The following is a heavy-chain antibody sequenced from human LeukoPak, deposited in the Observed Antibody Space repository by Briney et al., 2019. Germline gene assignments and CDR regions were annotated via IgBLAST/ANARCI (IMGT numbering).Heavy chain of an antibody. CDR3: AKFTAAAPWGWFDP. Sequence: GGSLRLSCAASGFTFSSYAMCWVRQAPGKGLEWVSAISDSGGSTYYADSVKGRFTISRDNSKNTLYLQMNSLRAEDTAVYYCAKFTAAAPWGWFDPWGQGTLVTVSS. J-gene: IGHJ5*02. V-gene: IGHV3-23*01. D-gene: IGHD6-13*01. CDR1: GFTFSSYA. CDR2: ISDSGGST.